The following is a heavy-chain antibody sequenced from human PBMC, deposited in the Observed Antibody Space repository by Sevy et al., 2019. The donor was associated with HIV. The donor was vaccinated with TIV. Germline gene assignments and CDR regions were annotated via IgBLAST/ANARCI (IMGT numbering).Heavy chain of an antibody. Sequence: GGSLRLSCGASGFTFSSYAMSWVRQAPGKGLEWVSAISGSGGSTYYADSVKGRFTISRDNSKNTLYLQMNSLRAEDTAVYYCAKALIWSGYYTDIYFDYWGQGTLVTVSS. CDR2: ISGSGGST. J-gene: IGHJ4*02. V-gene: IGHV3-23*01. CDR1: GFTFSSYA. CDR3: AKALIWSGYYTDIYFDY. D-gene: IGHD3-3*01.